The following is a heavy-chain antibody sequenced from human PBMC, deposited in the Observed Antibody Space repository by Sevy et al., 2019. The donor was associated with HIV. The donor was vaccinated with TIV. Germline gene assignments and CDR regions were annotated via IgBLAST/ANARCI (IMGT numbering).Heavy chain of an antibody. J-gene: IGHJ4*02. CDR2: IKQDGSEK. V-gene: IGHV3-7*01. CDR3: ARAPVGSGWYFPRGIDY. Sequence: GGSLRLSCAASGFTFSTYWMTWVRQAPGKGLEWVANIKQDGSEKYYAESVKGRLTVSSDNTKNCLYLQLNSLRAEDTAIYYCARAPVGSGWYFPRGIDYWGQGTLVTVSS. CDR1: GFTFSTYW. D-gene: IGHD6-13*01.